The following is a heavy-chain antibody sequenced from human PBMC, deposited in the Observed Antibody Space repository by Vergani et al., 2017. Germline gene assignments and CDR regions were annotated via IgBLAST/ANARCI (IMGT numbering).Heavy chain of an antibody. D-gene: IGHD3-9*01. V-gene: IGHV4-39*07. CDR1: GGSISSSSYY. J-gene: IGHJ4*02. CDR2: IYYSGST. CDR3: ARDLTRYYDILTGYPYFDY. Sequence: QLQLQESGPGLVKPSETLSLTCTVSGGSISSSSYYWGWIRQPPGKGLEWIGSIYYSGSTYYNPSLKSRVTISVDTSKNQFSLKLSSVTAADTAVYYCARDLTRYYDILTGYPYFDYWGQGTLVTLSS.